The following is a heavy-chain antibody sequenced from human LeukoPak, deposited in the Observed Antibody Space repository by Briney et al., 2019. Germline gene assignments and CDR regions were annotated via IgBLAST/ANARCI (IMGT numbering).Heavy chain of an antibody. J-gene: IGHJ4*02. CDR1: GYTFTAGYY. CDR2: INPDSGGT. CDR3: ARAPSAFDY. V-gene: IGHV1-2*02. Sequence: ASVKVSCKASGYTFTAGYYMHWVRQAPGQGLEWMGWINPDSGGTNYAQKFQGRVTMTRDTSISTVYLELSRLRSDDTAVYFCARAPSAFDYWGQGTLITVSS.